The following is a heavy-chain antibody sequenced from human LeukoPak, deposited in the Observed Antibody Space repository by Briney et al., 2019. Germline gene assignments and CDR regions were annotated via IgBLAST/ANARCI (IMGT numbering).Heavy chain of an antibody. Sequence: PSETLSLTCTVSGGSISSGGYYWSWIRQHPGKGLEWIGYIHYSGSTYYNPSLKSRVTMSVDTSKSQFSLKLSPVTAADTAVYYCARDEGYYFDYWGQGALVTVSS. V-gene: IGHV4-31*03. CDR3: ARDEGYYFDY. CDR1: GGSISSGGYY. J-gene: IGHJ4*02. CDR2: IHYSGST.